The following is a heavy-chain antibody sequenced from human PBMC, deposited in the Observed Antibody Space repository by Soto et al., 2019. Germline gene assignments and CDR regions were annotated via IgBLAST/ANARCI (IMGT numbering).Heavy chain of an antibody. CDR1: GGSISSGGYY. D-gene: IGHD6-6*01. V-gene: IGHV4-31*03. CDR2: IYYSGST. Sequence: PSETLSLTCTVSGGSISSGGYYWSWIRQHPGKGLEWIGYIYYSGSTYYSPSLRSRVTISVDTSKNQFSLKLSSVTAADTAVYYCAREMLDSSSSGGMDAWGQGTTVTVSS. CDR3: AREMLDSSSSGGMDA. J-gene: IGHJ6*02.